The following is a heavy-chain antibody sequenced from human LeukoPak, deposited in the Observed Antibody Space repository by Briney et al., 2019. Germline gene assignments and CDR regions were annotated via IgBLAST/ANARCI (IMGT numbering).Heavy chain of an antibody. CDR1: GGSISSYY. Sequence: PSETLSLTCTVSGGSISSYYWSWIRQPPGKGLEWIGYIYDSGSTNYNPSLKSRVTISVDTSRSQFSLKLSSVTAADTAVYSCARGAIYCGGDCYQGAFDIWGQGTMVTVSS. CDR3: ARGAIYCGGDCYQGAFDI. J-gene: IGHJ3*02. D-gene: IGHD2-21*02. CDR2: IYDSGST. V-gene: IGHV4-59*01.